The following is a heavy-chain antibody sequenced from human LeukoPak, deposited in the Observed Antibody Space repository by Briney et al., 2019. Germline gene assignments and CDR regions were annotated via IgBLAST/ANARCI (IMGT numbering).Heavy chain of an antibody. CDR3: ARVLSGRGSLYDYYYYMDV. CDR1: GFTFSSYV. D-gene: IGHD3-10*01. Sequence: GGSLRLSCAASGFTFSSYVMHWVRQAPGKGLEWVAIISYDGSNEYYADSVKGRFTISRDNSKNTLYLQMNSLRAEDTAVYYCARVLSGRGSLYDYYYYMDVWGKGTTVTISS. CDR2: ISYDGSNE. J-gene: IGHJ6*03. V-gene: IGHV3-30*14.